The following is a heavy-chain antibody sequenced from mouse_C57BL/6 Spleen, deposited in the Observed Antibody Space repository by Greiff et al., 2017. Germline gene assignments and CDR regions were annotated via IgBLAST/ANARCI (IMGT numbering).Heavy chain of an antibody. CDR2: ISGSGGNT. D-gene: IGHD2-10*01. CDR1: GYTFSSYT. Sequence: VQLVQSGGGLVKPGGSLKLSCAASGYTFSSYTMPWVRQTPEKRLEWVATISGSGGNTYYPDSVKGRFTISIDKATINLSLHMRSLRSEDTALDYCARTYCGSYGGFSYWGQGTLVTVSA. CDR3: ARTYCGSYGGFSY. V-gene: IGHV5-9*01. J-gene: IGHJ3*01.